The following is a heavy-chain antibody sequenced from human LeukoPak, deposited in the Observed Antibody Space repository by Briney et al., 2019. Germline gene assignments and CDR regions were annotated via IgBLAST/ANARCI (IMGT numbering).Heavy chain of an antibody. Sequence: GGSLRLSCAASGFTLSNYAMSWVRQAPGKGLGWVSAVSGSGGSIYYADSVKGRFTISRDNSKNTLHLQMNSLRAEDTAVYYCAKDMSGTLGYYGMDVWGQGTTVTVSS. CDR3: AKDMSGTLGYYGMDV. V-gene: IGHV3-23*01. CDR2: VSGSGGSI. J-gene: IGHJ6*02. D-gene: IGHD1-26*01. CDR1: GFTLSNYA.